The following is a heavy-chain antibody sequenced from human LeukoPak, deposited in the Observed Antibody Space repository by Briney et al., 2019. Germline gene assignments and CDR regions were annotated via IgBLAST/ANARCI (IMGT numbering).Heavy chain of an antibody. J-gene: IGHJ4*02. CDR1: GFTFSNAW. Sequence: GGSLRLSCAASGFTFSNAWMSWVRQAPGRGLEWVAVIWYDGSNEYYADSVKGRFTISRDNSKNTLYLQMNSLRAEDTAVYYCARGGIVATTPFDYWGQGTLVTVSS. CDR2: IWYDGSNE. V-gene: IGHV3-33*08. D-gene: IGHD5-12*01. CDR3: ARGGIVATTPFDY.